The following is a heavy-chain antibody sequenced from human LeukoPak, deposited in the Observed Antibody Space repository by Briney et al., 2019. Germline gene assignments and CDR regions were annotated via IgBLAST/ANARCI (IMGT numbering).Heavy chain of an antibody. J-gene: IGHJ3*02. CDR2: IYPGDSDT. V-gene: IGHV5-51*01. CDR3: ASKSGGYYLDDAFDI. CDR1: GYSFTSYW. D-gene: IGHD3-22*01. Sequence: GESLQISCKGSGYSFTSYWIGWVRQMPGKGLEWMGIIYPGDSDTRYSPSFQGQVTISADKSISTAYLQWSSLKASDTAMYYCASKSGGYYLDDAFDIWGQGTMVTVSS.